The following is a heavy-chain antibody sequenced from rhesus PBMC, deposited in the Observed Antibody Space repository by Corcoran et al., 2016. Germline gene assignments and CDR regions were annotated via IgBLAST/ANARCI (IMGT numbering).Heavy chain of an antibody. CDR2: IYGGSGST. J-gene: IGHJ4*01. D-gene: IGHD4-29*01. V-gene: IGHV4-147*01. CDR3: ARGPSTTVADGFDY. Sequence: QVQLQESGPGLVKPSETLPLTCAVSGASISSNYWSWIRQPPGKGLEWIGYIYGGSGSTSYNPSLTSRVPISKATSKNRFSLKRSSVTAAATAVYYCARGPSTTVADGFDYWGQGVLVTVSS. CDR1: GASISSNY.